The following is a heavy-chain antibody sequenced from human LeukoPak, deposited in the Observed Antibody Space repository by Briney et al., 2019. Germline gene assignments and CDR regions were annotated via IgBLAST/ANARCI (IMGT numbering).Heavy chain of an antibody. CDR2: IHYRGAT. D-gene: IGHD3-3*01. Sequence: PSETLSLTCAVSGGSFTGYYWSWIRQAPGKGLEWIGEIHYRGATNYKPSLRSRVTISRDTFENQFSLKLRSVTAADTAVYYCVRGILEYYYFDLWGRGTLVTVSS. CDR3: VRGILEYYYFDL. J-gene: IGHJ2*01. CDR1: GGSFTGYY. V-gene: IGHV4-34*01.